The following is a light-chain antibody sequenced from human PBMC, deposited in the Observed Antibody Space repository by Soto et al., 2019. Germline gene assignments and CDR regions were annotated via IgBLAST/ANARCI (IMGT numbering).Light chain of an antibody. CDR3: QQYGSSSIT. J-gene: IGKJ5*01. CDR1: QSVSSY. V-gene: IGKV3-20*01. CDR2: GAS. Sequence: EIVLTQSPATLSLSPGERATLSCRASQSVSSYLAWYQQKPGQAPRLLIYGASSRATGIPDRFSGSGSGTDFTLTISRLEPEDFAVYYCQQYGSSSITFGQGTRLENK.